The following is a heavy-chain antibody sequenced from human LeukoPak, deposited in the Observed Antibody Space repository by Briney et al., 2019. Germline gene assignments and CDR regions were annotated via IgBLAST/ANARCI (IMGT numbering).Heavy chain of an antibody. CDR3: TKGYDSSGYYSPIAY. Sequence: GGSLRLSCAASGFTFSSYAMNWVRQAPGKGLEWVAVIAYDGNNKYYGDSVKGRFTISRDKSKNTLYLQMNSLTTEDAALYYCTKGYDSSGYYSPIAYWGQGTLVTVSS. CDR1: GFTFSSYA. CDR2: IAYDGNNK. D-gene: IGHD3-22*01. J-gene: IGHJ4*02. V-gene: IGHV3-30*18.